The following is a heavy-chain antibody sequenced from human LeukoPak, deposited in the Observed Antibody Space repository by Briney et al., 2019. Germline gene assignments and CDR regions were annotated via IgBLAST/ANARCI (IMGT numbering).Heavy chain of an antibody. CDR1: GGSISSYY. CDR2: IYYSGST. V-gene: IGHV4-59*01. CDR3: ARVGGQQLSESWYFDL. Sequence: SETLSLTCTVSGGSISSYYWSWIRQPPGKGLEWIGYIYYSGSTNYNPSLKSRVTMSVDTSKNQFSLKLTSVTAADTAVYYCARVGGQQLSESWYFDLWGRGTLVTVSS. D-gene: IGHD6-13*01. J-gene: IGHJ2*01.